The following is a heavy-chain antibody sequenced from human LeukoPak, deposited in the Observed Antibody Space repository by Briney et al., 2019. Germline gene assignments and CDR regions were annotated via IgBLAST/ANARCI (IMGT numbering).Heavy chain of an antibody. CDR3: ARGAPGYYYGMDV. CDR2: IIPIFGTA. J-gene: IGHJ6*02. CDR1: GGTFSSYA. Sequence: VASVKVSCKASGGTFSSYAISWVRQAHGQGLEWMGGIIPIFGTANYAQKFQGRVTITADESTSTAYMELSSLRSEDTAVYYCARGAPGYYYGMDVWGQGTTVTVSS. V-gene: IGHV1-69*13.